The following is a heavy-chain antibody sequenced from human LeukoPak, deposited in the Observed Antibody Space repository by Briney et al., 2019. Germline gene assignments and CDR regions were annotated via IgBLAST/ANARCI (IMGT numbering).Heavy chain of an antibody. Sequence: SETLSLTCTVSGGSISSYYWIWIRQPPGKGLEWIGYIYYSGSTNYNPSLKSRVTISVDTSKNQFSLKLSSVTAADTAVYYCARRRGYYFDYWGQGNLVTVSS. CDR2: IYYSGST. CDR3: ARRRGYYFDY. V-gene: IGHV4-59*01. D-gene: IGHD5-12*01. J-gene: IGHJ4*02. CDR1: GGSISSYY.